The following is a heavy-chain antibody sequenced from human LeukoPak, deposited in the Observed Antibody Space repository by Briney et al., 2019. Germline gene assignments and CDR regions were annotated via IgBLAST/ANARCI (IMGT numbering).Heavy chain of an antibody. Sequence: GGSLRLSCAASGFSFSSYWMHWVRQAPGKGLVWVSRINSDGSSTSYADSVKGRFTISRDNAKNTLYLQMNSLRAEDTAVYYCARVRWLQLIDYWGQGALVTVSS. CDR1: GFSFSSYW. CDR2: INSDGSST. J-gene: IGHJ4*02. CDR3: ARVRWLQLIDY. V-gene: IGHV3-74*01. D-gene: IGHD5-24*01.